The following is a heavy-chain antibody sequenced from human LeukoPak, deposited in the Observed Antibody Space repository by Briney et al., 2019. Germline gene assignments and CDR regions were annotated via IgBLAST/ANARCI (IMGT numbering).Heavy chain of an antibody. CDR2: IYHSGST. J-gene: IGHJ3*02. CDR3: AYVAARLHAFDI. Sequence: SQTLSLTCTVSGDSVSGGYWGWIRQPPGKGLEWIGSIYHSGSTYYNPSLKSRVTISVDTSKNQFSLKLSSVTAADTAVYYCAYVAARLHAFDIWGQGTMVTVSS. D-gene: IGHD6-6*01. CDR1: GDSVSGGY. V-gene: IGHV4-38-2*02.